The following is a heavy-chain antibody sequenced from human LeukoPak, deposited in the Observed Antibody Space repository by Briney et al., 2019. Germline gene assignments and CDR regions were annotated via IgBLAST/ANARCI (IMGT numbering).Heavy chain of an antibody. D-gene: IGHD3-10*01. CDR2: ISGSGGST. CDR3: ASDFTTGYGSGSYYTYYFDS. Sequence: PGGSLRLSCAASGFTFSSYAMSWVRQVPGKGPEWVSAISGSGGSTYYADSVKGRFTISRDNSKNTLYLQMNSLRAEDTAVYYCASDFTTGYGSGSYYTYYFDSWGQGTLVTVSS. J-gene: IGHJ4*02. CDR1: GFTFSSYA. V-gene: IGHV3-23*01.